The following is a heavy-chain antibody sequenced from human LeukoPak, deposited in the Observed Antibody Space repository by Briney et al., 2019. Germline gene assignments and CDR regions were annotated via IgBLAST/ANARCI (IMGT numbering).Heavy chain of an antibody. Sequence: SETLSLTCSVSGDSISPYYWSWLRQPPGKGLEWIGYIYYTGSTNYNPSLKSRATISVNTSKNQFSLRLSSVTAADTAVYYCAKYSDSSGYYAYWGQGALVTVSS. CDR3: AKYSDSSGYYAY. V-gene: IGHV4-59*01. J-gene: IGHJ4*02. D-gene: IGHD3-22*01. CDR1: GDSISPYY. CDR2: IYYTGST.